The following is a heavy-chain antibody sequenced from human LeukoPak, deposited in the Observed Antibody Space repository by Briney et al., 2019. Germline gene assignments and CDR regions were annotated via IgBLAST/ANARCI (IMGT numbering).Heavy chain of an antibody. CDR2: INHSGST. CDR1: GGSFSGYY. J-gene: IGHJ4*02. CDR3: ARPRYYDSSGYFDY. V-gene: IGHV4-34*01. D-gene: IGHD3-22*01. Sequence: PSETLSLTCAVYGGSFSGYYWSWIRQPPGKGLEWIGEINHSGSTNYNPSLKSRVTISVDTSKNQFSLKLSSVTAADTAVYYCARPRYYDSSGYFDYWGQGTLVTVSS.